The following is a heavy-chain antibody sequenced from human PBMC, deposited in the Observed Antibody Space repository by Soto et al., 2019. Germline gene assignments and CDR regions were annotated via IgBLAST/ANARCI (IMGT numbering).Heavy chain of an antibody. CDR1: GGSVRGGVYY. J-gene: IGHJ1*01. V-gene: IGHV4-31*03. Sequence: QVQLQESGPGLVKPSQTLSLTCTFSGGSVRGGVYYWNWIRQHPEKGLEGIGYIYYSGSTYYNPSLRSRVTISADTSKKQFSLKLSSVTVADTAVYYCARSSVAGAGYFQHWGQGTQVIVSS. CDR2: IYYSGST. D-gene: IGHD6-19*01. CDR3: ARSSVAGAGYFQH.